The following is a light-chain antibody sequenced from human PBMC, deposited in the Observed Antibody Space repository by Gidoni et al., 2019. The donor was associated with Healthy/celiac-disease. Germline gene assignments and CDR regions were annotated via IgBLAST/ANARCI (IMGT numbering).Light chain of an antibody. Sequence: QSALTQPASVSGSPGQSITTSCTGTSSDVGGYNYVSWYQPHPGKAPKLMIYEVSNRPSGVPDRFSGSKSGNTASLTISGLQAEDEADYYCSSYTSSSGYVFGTGTKVTVL. CDR1: SSDVGGYNY. V-gene: IGLV2-14*01. CDR3: SSYTSSSGYV. J-gene: IGLJ1*01. CDR2: EVS.